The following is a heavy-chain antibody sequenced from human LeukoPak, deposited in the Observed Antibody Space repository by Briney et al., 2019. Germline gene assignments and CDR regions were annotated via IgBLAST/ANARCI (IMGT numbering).Heavy chain of an antibody. J-gene: IGHJ4*02. CDR2: IYYSGST. V-gene: IGHV4-39*07. D-gene: IGHD3-22*01. CDR1: GGSISSSNYN. CDR3: ARGTKYYYDSSGYYSLDY. Sequence: SETLSLTCTVSGGSISSSNYNWGWIRQPPGKGLEWVGSIYYSGSTNYNPSLKSRVTISVDTSKNQFSLKLSSVTAADTAVYYCARGTKYYYDSSGYYSLDYWGQGTLVTVSS.